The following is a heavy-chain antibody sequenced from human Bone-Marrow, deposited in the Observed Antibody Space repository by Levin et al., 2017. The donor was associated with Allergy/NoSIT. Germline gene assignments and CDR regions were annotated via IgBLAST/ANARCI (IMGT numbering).Heavy chain of an antibody. D-gene: IGHD3-10*01. Sequence: RASETLSLTCTVSGGSVSSGGYYWSWVRQRPGQGLEWIGYIYHDGITKYNPAYESRAGISRNMSKNQLSLQLMSVTDTDTAMYYCTRDGGSGSFYNRPFDFWGQGTLVTVSS. CDR3: TRDGGSGSFYNRPFDF. CDR1: GGSVSSGGYY. J-gene: IGHJ4*02. CDR2: IYHDGIT. V-gene: IGHV4-31*03.